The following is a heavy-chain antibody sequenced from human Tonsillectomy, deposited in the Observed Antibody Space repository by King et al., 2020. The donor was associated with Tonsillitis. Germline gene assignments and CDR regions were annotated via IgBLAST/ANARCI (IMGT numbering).Heavy chain of an antibody. CDR2: ISWNSGSI. J-gene: IGHJ3*02. V-gene: IGHV3-9*01. Sequence: VQLVESGGGLVQPGRSLRLSCAASGFTFDDYAMHWVRQAPGKGLEWDSGISWNSGSIGYADSVKGRFTISRDNAKNSLYLQMNSLRAEDTALYYCAKDRGYSYGHDAFDIWGQGTIVTVSS. D-gene: IGHD5-18*01. CDR3: AKDRGYSYGHDAFDI. CDR1: GFTFDDYA.